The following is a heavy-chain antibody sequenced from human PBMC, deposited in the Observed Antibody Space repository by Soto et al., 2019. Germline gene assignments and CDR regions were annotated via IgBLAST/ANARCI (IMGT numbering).Heavy chain of an antibody. J-gene: IGHJ6*02. CDR2: IYPGDSDT. Sequence: GESLKISCNGSGYTFTNHWIGWVRQMPGKGLEWMGIIYPGDSDTRYSPSFQGQVTISADKSISTAYLQWSSLKASDTAMYYCSRTTGVFSYYGMDIWGQGTTVSVSS. D-gene: IGHD1-1*01. CDR1: GYTFTNHW. CDR3: SRTTGVFSYYGMDI. V-gene: IGHV5-51*01.